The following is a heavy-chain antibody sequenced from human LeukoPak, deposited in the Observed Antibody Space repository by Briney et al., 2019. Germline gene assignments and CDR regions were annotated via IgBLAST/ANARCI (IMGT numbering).Heavy chain of an antibody. CDR3: ARDQNIAGRPDY. V-gene: IGHV1-18*01. CDR2: ISGYNGHT. J-gene: IGHJ4*02. Sequence: ASVRVSCKASGYTFPDYGISWVRQAPGQGLKWVGWISGYNGHTNYAQKFQGRVTMTTDTSTSTVYMELRTLRSDDTAGYYCARDQNIAGRPDYWGQGTLVTVSS. D-gene: IGHD6-6*01. CDR1: GYTFPDYG.